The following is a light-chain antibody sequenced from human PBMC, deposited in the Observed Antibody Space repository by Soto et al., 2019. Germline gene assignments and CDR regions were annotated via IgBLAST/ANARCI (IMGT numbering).Light chain of an antibody. CDR3: QQYYTTPT. CDR1: QSVLYSSNNQNY. CDR2: WAS. Sequence: DIVMTQSPDSLAVSLGERATINCKSSQSVLYSSNNQNYLAWYQQKPGQPPKLLIYWASTRESGVPDRFSGSGSGTDFTLTISSLQADDVAVYYCQQYYTTPTFGQGTKVEIK. V-gene: IGKV4-1*01. J-gene: IGKJ1*01.